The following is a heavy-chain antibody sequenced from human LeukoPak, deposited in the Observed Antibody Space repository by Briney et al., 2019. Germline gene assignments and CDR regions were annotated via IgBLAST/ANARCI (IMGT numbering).Heavy chain of an antibody. CDR3: ARAGDDFWSGYHDY. Sequence: PGGSLRLSCAASGFTFSSYGMHWVRQAPGKGLEWVAVISYDGSNKYYADSVQGRFTISRDNAKNSLYLQMNSLRAEDTAVYYCARAGDDFWSGYHDYWGQGTLVTVSS. V-gene: IGHV3-30*03. CDR1: GFTFSSYG. CDR2: ISYDGSNK. D-gene: IGHD3-3*01. J-gene: IGHJ4*02.